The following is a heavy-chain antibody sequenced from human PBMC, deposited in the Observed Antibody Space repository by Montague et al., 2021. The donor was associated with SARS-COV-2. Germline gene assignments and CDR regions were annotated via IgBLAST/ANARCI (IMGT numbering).Heavy chain of an antibody. D-gene: IGHD3-9*01. CDR2: IDWGDDK. CDR1: GFSLSTSGMC. Sequence: PALVKPTQTLTLTCTFSGFSLSTSGMCVSWIRQPPGKALEWLARIDWGDDKYYSTSLKTRLTISKDTSKNQVVLTMTNMDPVDTATYYCARGYYDILTGYLDAFDIWGQGAMVTVSP. J-gene: IGHJ3*02. V-gene: IGHV2-70*11. CDR3: ARGYYDILTGYLDAFDI.